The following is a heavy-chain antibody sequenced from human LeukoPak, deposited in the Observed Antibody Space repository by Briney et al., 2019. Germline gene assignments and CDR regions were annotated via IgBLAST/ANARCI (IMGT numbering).Heavy chain of an antibody. CDR2: ISAYNGNT. V-gene: IGHV1-18*01. Sequence: GASVKVSCKASGYTFTSYGISWVRQAPGQGLEWMGWISAYNGNTNYAQKFQGRVTMTEDTSTDTANMELSSLRSDDTAVYYCATFQIVATGTLSHWGQGTLVTVSS. D-gene: IGHD6-13*01. CDR3: ATFQIVATGTLSH. J-gene: IGHJ4*02. CDR1: GYTFTSYG.